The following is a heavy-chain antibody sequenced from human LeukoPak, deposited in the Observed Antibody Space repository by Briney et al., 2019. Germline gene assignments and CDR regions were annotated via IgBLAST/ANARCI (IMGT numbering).Heavy chain of an antibody. CDR3: AREDLILTGYSDYYFDY. CDR1: GGSISSGSYY. D-gene: IGHD3-9*01. Sequence: PSQTLSLTCTVSGGSISSGSYYWSWIRQPAGKGLEWIGRIYTSGSTNYNPSLKSRVTISVDTSKNQFSLKLSSVTAADTAVYYCAREDLILTGYSDYYFDYWGQGTLVTVSS. CDR2: IYTSGST. V-gene: IGHV4-61*02. J-gene: IGHJ4*02.